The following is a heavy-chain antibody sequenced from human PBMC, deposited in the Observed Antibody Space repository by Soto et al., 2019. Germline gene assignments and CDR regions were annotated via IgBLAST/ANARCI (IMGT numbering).Heavy chain of an antibody. CDR3: AHRHSSGSYLY. CDR2: IYWDDDK. J-gene: IGHJ4*02. Sequence: QITLKESGPTLVKPTQTLTLTCTFSGFSLSTSGVGVGWIRQPPGKALEWLGIIYWDDDKRYSPSLKSRLTITKDTSKNHVVLSMTNMDPVDTATYYCAHRHSSGSYLYWGQGTLVTVSS. CDR1: GFSLSTSGVG. V-gene: IGHV2-5*02. D-gene: IGHD3-10*01.